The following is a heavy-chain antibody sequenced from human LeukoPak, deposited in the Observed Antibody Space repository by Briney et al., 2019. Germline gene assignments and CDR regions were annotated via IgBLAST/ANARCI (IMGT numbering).Heavy chain of an antibody. CDR1: GDSIDSYY. CDR3: ARQANWGRWYFDL. CDR2: IHYSGST. J-gene: IGHJ2*01. D-gene: IGHD7-27*01. V-gene: IGHV4-59*08. Sequence: KPSETLSLTCSVSGDSIDSYYWSWIRQPPGKGLEWIGYIHYSGSTSYNPSVRSRVTTSVDTSKNRFSLKLSSVTAAHTAVYYCARQANWGRWYFDLWGRGTLVTVSS.